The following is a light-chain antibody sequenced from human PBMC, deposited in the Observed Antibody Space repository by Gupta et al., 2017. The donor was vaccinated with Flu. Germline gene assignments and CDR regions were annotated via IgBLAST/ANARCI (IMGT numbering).Light chain of an antibody. Sequence: TASLSCGASQSVGGHYLAWYQQKPGLAPRLLIYDAPMRATGIPDRFSGSGSGEDFTLTISRLEPEDFAVYYCQQYGNSPPWTFGQGTKVEIK. V-gene: IGKV3D-20*01. CDR3: QQYGNSPPWT. CDR1: QSVGGHY. J-gene: IGKJ2*02. CDR2: DAP.